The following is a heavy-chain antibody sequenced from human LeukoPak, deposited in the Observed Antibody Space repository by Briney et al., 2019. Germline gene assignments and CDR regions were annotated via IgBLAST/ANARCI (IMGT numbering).Heavy chain of an antibody. CDR2: IKQDGSEK. CDR1: GFTFSSYW. Sequence: QPGGSLRLSCAASGFTFSSYWMSWVRQAPGKGLEWVANIKQDGSEKYYVDSVKGRFTISRDNAKNSLYLQMDSLRAEDTAVYYCARDLHQYYYDSSGYLEGDYFDYWGQGTLVTVSS. V-gene: IGHV3-7*04. D-gene: IGHD3-22*01. J-gene: IGHJ4*02. CDR3: ARDLHQYYYDSSGYLEGDYFDY.